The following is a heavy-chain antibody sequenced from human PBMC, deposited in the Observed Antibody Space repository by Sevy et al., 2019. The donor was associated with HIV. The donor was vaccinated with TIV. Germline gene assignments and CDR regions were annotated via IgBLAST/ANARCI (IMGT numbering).Heavy chain of an antibody. CDR1: GGSIASSSYY. CDR2: IYYSGST. V-gene: IGHV4-39*01. Sequence: SETLSLTCTVSGGSIASSSYYWGWIRRPPGKGLEWIGTIYYSGSTYYNPSLKSRVTISVDTSKNQFSLKLTSVTAADTAVYYCARQSWYISGWIWFDPWGQGTLVTVSS. J-gene: IGHJ5*02. D-gene: IGHD6-19*01. CDR3: ARQSWYISGWIWFDP.